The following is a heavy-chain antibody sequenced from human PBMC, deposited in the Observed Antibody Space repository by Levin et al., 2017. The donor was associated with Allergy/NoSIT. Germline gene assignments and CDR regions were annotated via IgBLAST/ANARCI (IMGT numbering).Heavy chain of an antibody. Sequence: GESLKISCKASGYTFTVYYMHWVRQAPGQGLEWVGWINPSSGGTNYAQKFQGRVTMTRDTSVSTAYMELSRLESDDTAFYYCVRENSVYDYWGQGTLVTVSS. CDR1: GYTFTVYY. CDR2: INPSSGGT. J-gene: IGHJ4*02. CDR3: VRENSVYDY. D-gene: IGHD5/OR15-5a*01. V-gene: IGHV1-2*02.